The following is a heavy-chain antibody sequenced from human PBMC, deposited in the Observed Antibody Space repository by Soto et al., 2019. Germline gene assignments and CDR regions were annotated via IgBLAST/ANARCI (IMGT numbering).Heavy chain of an antibody. CDR1: GFTFSNAW. CDR3: AKDPGSTPASGDGFDY. CDR2: IKSKTDGGTT. D-gene: IGHD6-6*01. J-gene: IGHJ4*02. Sequence: GGSLRLSCAASGFTFSNAWMSWVRQAPGKGLEWVGRIKSKTDGGTTDYAAPVKGRFTISRDDSKNTLYLQMNSLKTEDTAVYYCAKDPGSTPASGDGFDYWGQGTLVTVS. V-gene: IGHV3-15*01.